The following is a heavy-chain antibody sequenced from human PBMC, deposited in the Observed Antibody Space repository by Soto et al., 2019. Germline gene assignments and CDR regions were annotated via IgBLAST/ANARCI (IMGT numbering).Heavy chain of an antibody. V-gene: IGHV1-2*02. J-gene: IGHJ6*02. D-gene: IGHD1-26*01. CDR2: IYPHTGDT. CDR1: GYIFTGYY. CDR3: ARDLTIVPATHPRLENYGMDV. Sequence: QVRLVQSGAEVKKPGASVKVSCKASGYIFTGYYLHWMRQAPGQGLEWVGWIYPHTGDTNSARKFRGRVTVTSDTSISTAYMELTRLRPDDTAQYYCARDLTIVPATHPRLENYGMDVWGQVTTVIVS.